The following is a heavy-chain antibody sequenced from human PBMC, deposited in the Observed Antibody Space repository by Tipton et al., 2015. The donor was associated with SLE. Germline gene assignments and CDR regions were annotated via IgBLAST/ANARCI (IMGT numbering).Heavy chain of an antibody. J-gene: IGHJ4*02. CDR3: ARVGGRYCKGAVCPLEL. CDR1: GGSISSHY. CDR2: IYYSGNT. V-gene: IGHV4-59*11. D-gene: IGHD2-8*02. Sequence: LRLSCTVSGGSISSHYWSWIRQPPGKGLEWIAYIYYSGNTSYTPSLKSRITISVDTSKNQFSLKLKSVTAADTAIYYCARVGGRYCKGAVCPLELWGQGTLVTVAS.